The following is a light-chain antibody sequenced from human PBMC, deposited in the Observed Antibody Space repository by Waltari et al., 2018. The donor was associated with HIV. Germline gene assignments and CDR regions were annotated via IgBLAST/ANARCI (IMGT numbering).Light chain of an antibody. J-gene: IGLJ3*02. CDR1: TGAVTDDSY. CDR2: GTS. CDR3: LLYFCRPRPHWI. V-gene: IGLV7-43*01. Sequence: QTVVTQESSLTVSPGGTVTLTCASSTGAVTDDSYANWFQQKPGQAPRALIYGTSKRHSLAPARFSASLLGDRVALTLLGVQPEDEVDYYCLLYFCRPRPHWIFGGGTK.